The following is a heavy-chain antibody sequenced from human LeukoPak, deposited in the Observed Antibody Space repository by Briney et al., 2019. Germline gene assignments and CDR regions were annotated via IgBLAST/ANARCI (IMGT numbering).Heavy chain of an antibody. J-gene: IGHJ6*03. V-gene: IGHV4-4*07. CDR1: GGPISNNY. CDR3: ARDSLTWPYYMDF. CDR2: MSSSGDI. D-gene: IGHD3-9*01. Sequence: PSETLSLTCTVSGGPISNNYWSWVRQSAGEGLEGIGRMSSSGDINYNPSLTRRGTMSVDKSKNHFSLKLTSVTAADTAVYYCARDSLTWPYYMDFWGKGIAVTVSS.